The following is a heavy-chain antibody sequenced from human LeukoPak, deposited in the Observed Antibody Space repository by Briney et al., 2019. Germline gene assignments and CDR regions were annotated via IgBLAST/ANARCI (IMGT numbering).Heavy chain of an antibody. CDR3: ARLPLRNYYGSGSRSPFDY. D-gene: IGHD3-10*01. V-gene: IGHV4-34*01. J-gene: IGHJ4*02. CDR1: GGSFSGYY. CDR2: IYYSGST. Sequence: SETLSLTCAVYGGSFSGYYWSWIRQPPGKGLEWIGSIYYSGSTYYNPSLKSRVTISVDTSKNQFSLKLSSVTAADTAVYYCARLPLRNYYGSGSRSPFDYWGQGTLVTVSS.